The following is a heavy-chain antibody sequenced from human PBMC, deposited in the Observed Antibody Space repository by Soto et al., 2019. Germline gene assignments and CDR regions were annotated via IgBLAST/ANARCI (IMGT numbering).Heavy chain of an antibody. D-gene: IGHD6-13*01. CDR3: ARHISEWQQLGGRFDP. CDR1: GYSFTSYW. Sequence: ESLKISGKGSGYSFTSYWIGWVRQMPGKGLEWMGIIYPGDSDTRYSPSFQGQVTISADKSISTAYLQWSSLKASDTAMYYCARHISEWQQLGGRFDPWGQGTLVTAPQ. CDR2: IYPGDSDT. J-gene: IGHJ5*02. V-gene: IGHV5-51*01.